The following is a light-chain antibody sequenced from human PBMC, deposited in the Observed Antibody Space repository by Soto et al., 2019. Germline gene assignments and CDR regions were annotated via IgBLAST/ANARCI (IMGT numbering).Light chain of an antibody. CDR2: ATS. CDR1: QGVSSSY. CDR3: QQYDNSLYT. J-gene: IGKJ2*01. V-gene: IGKV3-20*01. Sequence: EIVLTQSPGTLSLSPGERATLSCRASQGVSSSYLAWYQQRPGQAPRLLIYATSSRATDTPDRFSGSGSGTDFTLTISRLEPEDFAVYYCQQYDNSLYTFGRGTKLEIK.